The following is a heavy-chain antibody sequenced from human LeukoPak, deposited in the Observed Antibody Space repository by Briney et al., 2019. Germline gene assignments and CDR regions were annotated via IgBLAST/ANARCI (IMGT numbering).Heavy chain of an antibody. CDR2: ISSSSSYI. V-gene: IGHV3-21*01. CDR3: ARDQDYVWGSYRSQGY. J-gene: IGHJ4*02. D-gene: IGHD3-16*02. CDR1: GFTFSSYS. Sequence: KPGGSLRLSCAASGFTFSSYSMNWVRQAPGKGLEWVSSISSSSSYIYYADSVKGRFTISRDNAKNSLYLQMNSLRAEDTAVYYCARDQDYVWGSYRSQGYCGQGTLVTVSS.